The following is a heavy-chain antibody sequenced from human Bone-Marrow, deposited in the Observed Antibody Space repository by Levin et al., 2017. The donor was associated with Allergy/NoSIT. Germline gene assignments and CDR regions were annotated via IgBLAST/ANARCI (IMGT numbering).Heavy chain of an antibody. D-gene: IGHD6-6*01. CDR3: AKEARRLTNYDYGMDV. Sequence: GGSLRLSCAASGFTFSNYAIHWVRQTPGKGLEWVGVISYGGDNTYYADPVKGRFTISRDDSKNMLYLQVTTVRAEDTAVYYCAKEARRLTNYDYGMDVWGQGTAVTVSS. CDR1: GFTFSNYA. J-gene: IGHJ6*02. V-gene: IGHV3-30*18. CDR2: ISYGGDNT.